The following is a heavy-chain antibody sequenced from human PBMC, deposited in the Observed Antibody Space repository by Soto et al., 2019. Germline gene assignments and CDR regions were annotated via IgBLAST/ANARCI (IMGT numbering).Heavy chain of an antibody. D-gene: IGHD6-13*01. CDR2: ISGSGGST. Sequence: GGSLRLSCAASGFTFSSYAMNWVRQAPGKGLEWVSAISGSGGSTYYADSVKGRFTISRDNSKNTLYLQMNSLRAEDTAVYYCANTLDSSSWFWVDYWGQGTLVTVSS. J-gene: IGHJ4*02. V-gene: IGHV3-23*01. CDR1: GFTFSSYA. CDR3: ANTLDSSSWFWVDY.